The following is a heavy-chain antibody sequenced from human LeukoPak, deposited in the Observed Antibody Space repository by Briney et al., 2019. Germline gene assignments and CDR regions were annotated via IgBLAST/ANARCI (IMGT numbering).Heavy chain of an antibody. J-gene: IGHJ6*02. CDR2: ISSSGSTI. V-gene: IGHV3-11*01. D-gene: IGHD6-13*01. CDR3: ARDSSSWFLFDYYYYYGMDV. CDR1: GFTFSDYY. Sequence: GGSLRLSCAASGFTFSDYYMSWIRQAPGKGLEWVSYISSSGSTIYYADSVKGRFTISRDNAKNSLYLQMNSLRAEDTAVYSCARDSSSWFLFDYYYYYGMDVWGQGTTVTVSS.